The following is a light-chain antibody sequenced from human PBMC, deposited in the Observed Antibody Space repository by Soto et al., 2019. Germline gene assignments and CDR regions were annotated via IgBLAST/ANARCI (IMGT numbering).Light chain of an antibody. J-gene: IGKJ1*01. V-gene: IGKV3-20*01. Sequence: EIVLRQSPGTLSLSPGERATLSFRASQSVSSNYLAWFQQKPGQAPRLLIYAASSRATGIPDRFSGSGSGTDFTLTISRLEPEDFAVYYCQQYGSSPQTFGQGTKVDIK. CDR2: AAS. CDR3: QQYGSSPQT. CDR1: QSVSSNY.